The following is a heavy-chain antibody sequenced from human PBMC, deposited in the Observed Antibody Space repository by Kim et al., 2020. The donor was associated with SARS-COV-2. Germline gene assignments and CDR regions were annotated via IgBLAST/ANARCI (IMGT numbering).Heavy chain of an antibody. D-gene: IGHD3-22*01. CDR1: GGTFSSYA. J-gene: IGHJ3*02. Sequence: SVKVSCKASGGTFSSYAISWVRQAPGQGLEWMGGIIPIFGTANYAQKFQGRVTITADESMSTAYMELSSLRSEDTAVYYCARATYYYDSSGYHFDAFDIWGQGTMVTVSS. CDR3: ARATYYYDSSGYHFDAFDI. V-gene: IGHV1-69*13. CDR2: IIPIFGTA.